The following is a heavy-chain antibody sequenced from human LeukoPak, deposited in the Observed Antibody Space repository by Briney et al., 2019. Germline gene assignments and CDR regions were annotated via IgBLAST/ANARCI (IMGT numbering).Heavy chain of an antibody. D-gene: IGHD3-3*01. J-gene: IGHJ6*03. CDR3: AKDRSSRYDFWSGSFSHYYYYYMDV. CDR1: GFTFSSYA. CDR2: IRGGSA. Sequence: GGSLRLSCAASGFTFSSYAMSWAPRAPGKGLEWVSDIRGGSADYADSLKGRSSLPIDNSKNTLYLQMNSLRAEDTAVYYCAKDRSSRYDFWSGSFSHYYYYYMDVWGKGTTVTVSS. V-gene: IGHV3-23*01.